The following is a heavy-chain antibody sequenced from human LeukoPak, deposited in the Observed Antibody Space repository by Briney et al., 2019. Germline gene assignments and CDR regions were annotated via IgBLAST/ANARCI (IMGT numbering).Heavy chain of an antibody. CDR3: ARAHYDILTGYYFDY. J-gene: IGHJ4*02. Sequence: GRSLRLSCAASGFTFSSYSMNWVRQAPGKGLEWVSSISSSSSYIYYADSVKGRFTISRDNAKNSLYLQMNSLRAEDTAVYYCARAHYDILTGYYFDYWGQGTLVTVSS. V-gene: IGHV3-21*01. D-gene: IGHD3-9*01. CDR1: GFTFSSYS. CDR2: ISSSSSYI.